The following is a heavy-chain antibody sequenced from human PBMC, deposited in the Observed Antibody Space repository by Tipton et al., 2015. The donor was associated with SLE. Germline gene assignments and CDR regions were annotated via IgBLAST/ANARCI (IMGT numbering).Heavy chain of an antibody. J-gene: IGHJ5*02. CDR2: INDSGST. D-gene: IGHD3-10*01. CDR1: GGSFSGYY. CDR3: ARGGRELVVFTWFDR. Sequence: LRLSCAVNGGSFSGYYWNWIRQTPGKGLEWIGVINDSGSTNYNPSLKSRVTISVDTSENQVSLNLGSVTAADTAIYYCARGGRELVVFTWFDRWGQGTLVTVSS. V-gene: IGHV4-34*01.